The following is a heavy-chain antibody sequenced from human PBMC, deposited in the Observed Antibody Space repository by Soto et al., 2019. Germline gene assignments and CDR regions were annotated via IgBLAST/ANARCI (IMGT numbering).Heavy chain of an antibody. CDR2: IWYDGSNK. V-gene: IGHV3-33*01. J-gene: IGHJ5*02. CDR1: GFTFSSYG. CDR3: ARGGSSSWFLPFDP. Sequence: QVQLVESGGGVVQPGRSLRLSCAASGFTFSSYGMHWVRQAPGKGLEWVAVIWYDGSNKYYADSVKGRFTISRHNXXNTLYLQMNSLRAEDTAVYYCARGGSSSWFLPFDPWGQGTLVTVSS. D-gene: IGHD6-13*01.